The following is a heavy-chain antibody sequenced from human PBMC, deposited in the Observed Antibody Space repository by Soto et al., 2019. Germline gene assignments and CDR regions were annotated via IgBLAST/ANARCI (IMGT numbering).Heavy chain of an antibody. CDR1: GGTFSSYA. J-gene: IGHJ1*01. CDR3: ATDVDYYGSSGPFSFFPH. D-gene: IGHD3-22*01. Sequence: SVKVSCKASGGTFSSYAINWVRQAPGQGLEWMGGIIPIFGTANYAQKFQGRVTSTADESTSTAYMELSSLRSEDTAACYCATDVDYYGSSGPFSFFPHWGQRTLVTVSS. CDR2: IIPIFGTA. V-gene: IGHV1-69*13.